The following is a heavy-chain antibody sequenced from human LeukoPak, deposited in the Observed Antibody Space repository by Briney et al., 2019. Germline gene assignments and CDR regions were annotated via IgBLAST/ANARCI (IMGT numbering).Heavy chain of an antibody. D-gene: IGHD4-17*01. CDR3: ARQWVTKRAIDY. J-gene: IGHJ4*02. Sequence: SETLSLTCTVSGGSISSYYWSWIRQPPGKGLEWIGYIYYSGSTNYNPSLKSRVTISVDTSKNQFSLKLSSVTAADTAVYYCARQWVTKRAIDYWGQGTLVTVSS. CDR1: GGSISSYY. CDR2: IYYSGST. V-gene: IGHV4-59*08.